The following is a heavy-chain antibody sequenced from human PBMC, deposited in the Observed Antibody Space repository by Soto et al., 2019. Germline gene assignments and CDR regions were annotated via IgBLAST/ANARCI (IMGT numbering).Heavy chain of an antibody. CDR3: AKEAVFYADYGDFDY. J-gene: IGHJ4*02. D-gene: IGHD4-17*01. CDR2: ISYDGSNK. V-gene: IGHV3-30*18. Sequence: GGSLRLSCAASGFTFSSYGMHWVRQAPGKGLEWVAVISYDGSNKYYADYVKGRFTISRDNSKNKLYLQMNNLKAEDTAVYYCAKEAVFYADYGDFDYWGQGTLVTVSS. CDR1: GFTFSSYG.